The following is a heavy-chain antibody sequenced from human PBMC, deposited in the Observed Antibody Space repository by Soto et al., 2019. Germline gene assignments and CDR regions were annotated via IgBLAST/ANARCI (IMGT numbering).Heavy chain of an antibody. Sequence: GGSLRLSCAASGFTFSSYGMHWVRQAPGKGLEWVAVIWYDGSNKYYADSVKGRFTISRDNSKNTLYLQMNSLRAEDTAVYYCARGVSRYDTGIDYWGQGTLVTVSS. J-gene: IGHJ4*02. CDR3: ARGVSRYDTGIDY. D-gene: IGHD5-12*01. CDR1: GFTFSSYG. CDR2: IWYDGSNK. V-gene: IGHV3-33*01.